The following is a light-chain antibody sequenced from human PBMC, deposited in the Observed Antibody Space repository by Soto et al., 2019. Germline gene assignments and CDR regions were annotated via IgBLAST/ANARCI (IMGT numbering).Light chain of an antibody. V-gene: IGKV1-13*02. CDR3: QQFNSSPLT. CDR2: DAS. Sequence: AIQLTQSPSSLSASVGDRVAVTCRASRDIRSALAWYQQRPGKPPKLLIYDASTLESGVPARFSGSGYGSDFTLSISSLQPEDFATYYCQQFNSSPLTFGQGTRVEI. CDR1: RDIRSA. J-gene: IGKJ1*01.